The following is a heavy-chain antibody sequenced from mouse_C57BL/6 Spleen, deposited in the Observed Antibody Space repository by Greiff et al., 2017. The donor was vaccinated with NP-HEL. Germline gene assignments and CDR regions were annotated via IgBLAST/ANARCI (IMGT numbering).Heavy chain of an antibody. D-gene: IGHD2-4*01. CDR1: GYTFTDYN. CDR2: INPNNGGT. CDR3: ARAGYDYDWFAY. J-gene: IGHJ3*01. V-gene: IGHV1-22*01. Sequence: VQLQQSGPELVKPGASVKMSCKASGYTFTDYNMHWVKQSHGKSLEWIGYINPNNGGTSYNQKFKGKATLTVNKSSSTAYMELRSLTSEDSAVYYCARAGYDYDWFAYWGQGTLVTVSA.